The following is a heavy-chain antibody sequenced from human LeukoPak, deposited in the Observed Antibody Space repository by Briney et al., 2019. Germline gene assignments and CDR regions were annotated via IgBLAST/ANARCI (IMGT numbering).Heavy chain of an antibody. CDR1: GFTVSSNY. V-gene: IGHV3-66*01. J-gene: IGHJ3*02. D-gene: IGHD1-26*01. CDR3: ARESKIVGASGAFDI. CDR2: IYSGGST. Sequence: GGSLRLSCAASGFTVSSNYMSWVRQAPGKGLEWVSVIYSGGSTYYADSVKGRFTISRDNSKNTLYLQMNSLRAEDTAVYYCARESKIVGASGAFDIWGQGTMVTVSS.